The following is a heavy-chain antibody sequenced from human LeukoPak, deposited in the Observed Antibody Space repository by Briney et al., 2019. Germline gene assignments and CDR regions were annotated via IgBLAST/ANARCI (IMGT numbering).Heavy chain of an antibody. CDR2: ISSGSRYI. J-gene: IGHJ4*02. CDR3: ARDWDEGQYYDSSGLQLYDY. CDR1: GFSFSSHS. D-gene: IGHD3-22*01. Sequence: PGGSLRLSCAASGFSFSSHSMNWVRQVPGKGLEWVSSISSGSRYIYYADSVKGRFTISRDNAKNSLYLQMNSLRPDDTAVYYCARDWDEGQYYDSSGLQLYDYWGQGTLVTVSS. V-gene: IGHV3-21*01.